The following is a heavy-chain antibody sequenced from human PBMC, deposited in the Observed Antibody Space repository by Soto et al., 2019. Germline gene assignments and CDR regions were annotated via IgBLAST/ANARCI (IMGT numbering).Heavy chain of an antibody. CDR1: GFTFRTCD. CDR3: ARGRYYGLGSYSYYYGMDV. CDR2: IDTAGHT. D-gene: IGHD3-10*01. V-gene: IGHV3-13*01. J-gene: IGHJ6*02. Sequence: GGSLRLSCVASGFTFRTCDMHWVRQPTGEGLEWISTIDTAGHTYYLGSVKGRFTVSRENAENSLYLQMNSLGVGDTAVYYCARGRYYGLGSYSYYYGMDVWGQGTPVTVSS.